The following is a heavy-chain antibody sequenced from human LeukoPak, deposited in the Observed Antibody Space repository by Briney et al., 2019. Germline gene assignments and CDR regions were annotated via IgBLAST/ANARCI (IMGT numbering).Heavy chain of an antibody. Sequence: PGGSLRLSCAASGFTFSSYWMSWVRQAPGKGLEWVANIKQDGSEKYYVDSVKGRFTISRDNAKNSLYLQMNSMRAEDTAVYYCARDYYDSSGYSRGAYNWLDPWGQGTLVTVSS. V-gene: IGHV3-7*01. CDR3: ARDYYDSSGYSRGAYNWLDP. D-gene: IGHD3-22*01. CDR2: IKQDGSEK. J-gene: IGHJ5*02. CDR1: GFTFSSYW.